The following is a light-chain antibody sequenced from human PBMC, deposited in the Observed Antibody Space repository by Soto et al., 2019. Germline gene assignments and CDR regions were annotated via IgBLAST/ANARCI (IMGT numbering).Light chain of an antibody. Sequence: QSVLTQPPSVSGAPGQRVTISCTGSSSNIGAGYDVHWYQQLPGTAPKLLIHGNSNRPSGVPDRFSGSKSGTSASLAITGLQAEDEADYYGQSYDSSLSGSVFGGGTKVTVL. CDR2: GNS. CDR3: QSYDSSLSGSV. CDR1: SSNIGAGYD. J-gene: IGLJ2*01. V-gene: IGLV1-40*01.